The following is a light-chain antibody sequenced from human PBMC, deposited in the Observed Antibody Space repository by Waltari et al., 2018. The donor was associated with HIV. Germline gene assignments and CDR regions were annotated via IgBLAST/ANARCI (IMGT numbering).Light chain of an antibody. CDR3: CSYAGTYTFVV. V-gene: IGLV2-11*01. CDR2: DVG. J-gene: IGLJ2*01. CDR1: SSHVGSYNS. Sequence: QSALTQPRSLSGSPGPSVTIPRTGPSSHVGSYNSVSWYQHHPGKAPNRILYDVGERPSGVPDRFSGSKSGNTASLTISGLQAEDEADYYCCSYAGTYTFVVFGGGTKLTVL.